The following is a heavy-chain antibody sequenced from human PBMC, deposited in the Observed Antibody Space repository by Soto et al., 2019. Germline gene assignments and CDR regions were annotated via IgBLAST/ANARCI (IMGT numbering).Heavy chain of an antibody. D-gene: IGHD6-19*01. CDR3: ARDPRQYSSGWYRISYFDY. Sequence: SETLSLTCTVSGGSISSYYWSWIRQPPGKGLEWIGYIYYSGSTNYNPSLKSRVTISVDTSKNQFSLYLQMNSLRAEDTAVYYCARDPRQYSSGWYRISYFDYWGQGTLVTVSS. CDR1: GGSISSYY. CDR2: IYYSGST. V-gene: IGHV4-59*12. J-gene: IGHJ4*02.